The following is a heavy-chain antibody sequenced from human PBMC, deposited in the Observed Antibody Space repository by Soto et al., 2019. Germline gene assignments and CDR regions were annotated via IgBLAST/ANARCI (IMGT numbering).Heavy chain of an antibody. CDR2: IYYSGST. CDR1: GGSISSYY. J-gene: IGHJ4*02. D-gene: IGHD5-12*01. Sequence: QVQLQESGPGLVKPSETLSLTCTVSGGSISSYYWSWIRQPPGKGLEWIGYIYYSGSTNYNPSLKSRVTESVDTSKNQFSLKLSSVTAADTAVYYGARAYGGYADYWGQGALVTVSS. V-gene: IGHV4-59*01. CDR3: ARAYGGYADY.